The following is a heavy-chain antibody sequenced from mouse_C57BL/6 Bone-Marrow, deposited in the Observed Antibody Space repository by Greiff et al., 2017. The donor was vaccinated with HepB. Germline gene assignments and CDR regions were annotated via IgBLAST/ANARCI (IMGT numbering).Heavy chain of an antibody. D-gene: IGHD3-2*02. CDR1: GYSFTGYY. Sequence: VQLQQSGPELVKPGASVKISCKASGYSFTGYYMNWVKQSPEKSLEWIGEINPSTGGTTYNQKFKAKATLTVDKSSSTAYMQLKSLTSEDSAVYYCARMRLSYAMDYSGHGTSVTVSS. CDR3: ARMRLSYAMDY. CDR2: INPSTGGT. J-gene: IGHJ4*01. V-gene: IGHV1-42*01.